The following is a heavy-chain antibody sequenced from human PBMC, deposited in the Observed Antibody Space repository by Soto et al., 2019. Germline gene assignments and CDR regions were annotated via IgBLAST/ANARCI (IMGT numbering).Heavy chain of an antibody. J-gene: IGHJ6*02. V-gene: IGHV1-2*02. CDR3: VRERYQVLSYGMDV. CDR1: GFSLTGYY. D-gene: IGHD2-2*01. Sequence: ASVKVSCKASGFSLTGYYFHWIRAAPGQGLEWLGWINPDTGGTTYAQKFQGRVTLTWDTSINTAYMELSSLRPDDTALYYCVRERYQVLSYGMDVWGQGTSVTVSS. CDR2: INPDTGGT.